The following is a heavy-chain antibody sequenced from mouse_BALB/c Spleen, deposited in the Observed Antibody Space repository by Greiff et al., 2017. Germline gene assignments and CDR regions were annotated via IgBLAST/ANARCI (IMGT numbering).Heavy chain of an antibody. V-gene: IGHV5-9*03. Sequence: EVMLVESGGGLVKPGGSLKLSCAASGFTFSSYTMSWVRQTPEKRLEWVATISSGGGNTYYPDSVKGRFTISRDNAKNNLYLQMSSLRSEDTALYYCASLYRYDWFAYWGQGTLVTVSA. CDR3: ASLYRYDWFAY. D-gene: IGHD2-14*01. CDR2: ISSGGGNT. CDR1: GFTFSSYT. J-gene: IGHJ3*01.